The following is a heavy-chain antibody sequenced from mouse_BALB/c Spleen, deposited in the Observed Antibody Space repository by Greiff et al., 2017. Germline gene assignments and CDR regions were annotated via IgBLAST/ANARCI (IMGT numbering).Heavy chain of an antibody. CDR3: ARDGAGTFAY. V-gene: IGHV5-6-3*01. J-gene: IGHJ3*01. D-gene: IGHD4-1*01. CDR1: GFTFSSYG. Sequence: EVKVVESGGGLVQPGGSLKLSCAASGFTFSSYGMSWVRQTPDKRLELVATINSNGGSTYYPDSVKGRFTISRDNAKNTLYLQMSSLKSEDTAMYYCARDGAGTFAYWGQGTLVTVSA. CDR2: INSNGGST.